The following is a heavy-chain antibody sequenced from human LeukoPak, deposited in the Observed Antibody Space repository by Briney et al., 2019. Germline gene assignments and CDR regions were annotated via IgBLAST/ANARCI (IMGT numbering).Heavy chain of an antibody. D-gene: IGHD6-13*01. J-gene: IGHJ4*02. CDR1: GYTFTSYY. V-gene: IGHV1-46*01. Sequence: ASVKVSCKASGYTFTSYYMHWGRQAPGQGLEWMGIINPSGGSTSYAQKFQGRVTMTRDTSTSTVYMELSSLRSEDTAVYYCARWALRAAAGRSSWDYWGQGTLVTVSS. CDR3: ARWALRAAAGRSSWDY. CDR2: INPSGGST.